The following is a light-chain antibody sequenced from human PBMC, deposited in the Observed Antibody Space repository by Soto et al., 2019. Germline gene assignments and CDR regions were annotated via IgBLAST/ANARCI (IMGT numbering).Light chain of an antibody. J-gene: IGKJ5*01. CDR1: QSVDRNY. CDR2: ADS. Sequence: EIVLTQSPGTLSLSPGARATLSCRASQSVDRNYLAWYQHKPGQAPRLLIYADSNRATGIPARFSGSGSGTDFTLTISSLEPEDFSVYYCQQRYNWPITFGQGTRLEIK. V-gene: IGKV3-11*01. CDR3: QQRYNWPIT.